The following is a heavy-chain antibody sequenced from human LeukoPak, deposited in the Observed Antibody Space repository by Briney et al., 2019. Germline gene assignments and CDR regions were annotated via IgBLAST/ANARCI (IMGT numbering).Heavy chain of an antibody. V-gene: IGHV6-1*01. CDR1: GDSVSSNSAA. J-gene: IGHJ6*02. Sequence: SQTLSLTCAISGDSVSSNSAAWNWIRQSPSRGLEWLGRTYYRSKWYNDYAVSVKSRITINPDTSKNQFSLQLNSVTPEDTAVYYCARGGYYYGSGSYYTDYYYYGMDVWGQGTTVTVSS. CDR2: TYYRSKWYN. CDR3: ARGGYYYGSGSYYTDYYYYGMDV. D-gene: IGHD3-10*01.